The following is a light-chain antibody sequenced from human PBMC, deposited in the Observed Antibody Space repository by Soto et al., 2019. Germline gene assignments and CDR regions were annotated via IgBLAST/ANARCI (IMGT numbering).Light chain of an antibody. Sequence: EIVMTQSPATLSVSPGATATLSCRASQSVSSNLAWYQKKPGQAPRLLIYGASTRATGIPARCSGSGSGTEFTLTISSLQSEDFAVYYCQQYNNWPFPSWTFGQGTTVKIK. J-gene: IGKJ1*01. CDR1: QSVSSN. CDR2: GAS. V-gene: IGKV3-15*01. CDR3: QQYNNWPFPSWT.